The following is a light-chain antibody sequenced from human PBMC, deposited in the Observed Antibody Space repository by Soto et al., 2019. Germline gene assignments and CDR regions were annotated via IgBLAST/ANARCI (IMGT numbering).Light chain of an antibody. CDR1: NSDVGGYNS. Sequence: LTQRASVSGSPGQSITISCNGTNSDVGGYNSVSWYQHHPGKAPKLIIYDVSNRPSGVSNRFSGSKSGNTASLTISGLHAEDEADYYCSSYTSSSTQVFGTGTKVTVL. CDR2: DVS. J-gene: IGLJ1*01. V-gene: IGLV2-14*03. CDR3: SSYTSSSTQV.